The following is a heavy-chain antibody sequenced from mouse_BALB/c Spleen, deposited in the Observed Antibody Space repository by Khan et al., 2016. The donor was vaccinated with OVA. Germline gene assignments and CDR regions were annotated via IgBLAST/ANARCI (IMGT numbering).Heavy chain of an antibody. CDR1: GYTFTNYG. Sequence: QIQLVQSGPELKKPGATVKISCKASGYTFTNYGMNWVKQAPGKGLKWMGFINPYIGEPTYADDFKGRFTFSSDTSASTAYMQINNLKNDDSSTYFCARVEYSGAMDYWGQGTSVTVSS. V-gene: IGHV9-3-1*01. CDR2: INPYIGEP. J-gene: IGHJ4*01. D-gene: IGHD2-10*02. CDR3: ARVEYSGAMDY.